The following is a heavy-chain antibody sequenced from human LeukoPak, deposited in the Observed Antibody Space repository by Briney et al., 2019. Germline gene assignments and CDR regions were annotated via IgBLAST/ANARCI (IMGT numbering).Heavy chain of an antibody. CDR2: ISFSGRTT. CDR3: AKDAAVALDY. V-gene: IGHV3-48*01. Sequence: GGSLRLSCAASGFSFSDFSMNWVLQAPGKGLEWLSYISFSGRTTNYADSVKGRFTISRDNARNSLFLQMTSLRAEDTAVYYCAKDAAVALDYWGQGTLVTVSS. J-gene: IGHJ4*02. CDR1: GFSFSDFS. D-gene: IGHD6-19*01.